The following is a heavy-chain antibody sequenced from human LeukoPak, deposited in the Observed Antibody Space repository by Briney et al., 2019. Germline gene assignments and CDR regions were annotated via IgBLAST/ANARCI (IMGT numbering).Heavy chain of an antibody. J-gene: IGHJ4*02. CDR1: GFTFSSYE. CDR2: ISSSGSTI. Sequence: PGGSLRLSCAASGFTFSSYEMNWVRQAPGKGLEWVSYISSSGSTIYYADSVKGRFTISRDNAKNSLYLQMNSLRAEDTAVYYCARDLYGSGSHFDYWGQGTLVTVSS. V-gene: IGHV3-48*03. CDR3: ARDLYGSGSHFDY. D-gene: IGHD3-10*01.